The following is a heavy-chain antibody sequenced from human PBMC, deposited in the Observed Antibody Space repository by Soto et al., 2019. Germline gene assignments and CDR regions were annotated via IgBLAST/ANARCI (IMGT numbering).Heavy chain of an antibody. J-gene: IGHJ6*03. CDR1: GFTFGTYS. D-gene: IGHD5-18*01. CDR3: AKNTHPNYYYYLEV. CDR2: IIGSDDRT. Sequence: PGGSLRLSCAASGFTFGTYSMSWVRQAPGKGLEWVSCIIGSDDRTYYADSVKGRFTISRDNFKNTLYLQINSLRAEDTAVYYCAKNTHPNYYYYLEVWGKGTTVTVSS. V-gene: IGHV3-23*01.